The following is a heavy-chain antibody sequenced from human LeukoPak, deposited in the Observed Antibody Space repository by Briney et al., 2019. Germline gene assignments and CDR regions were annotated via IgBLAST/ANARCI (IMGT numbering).Heavy chain of an antibody. CDR2: IDGGGSGT. D-gene: IGHD3-22*01. CDR1: GFTFSYHW. J-gene: IGHJ4*01. V-gene: IGHV3-74*01. CDR3: ARGPGSSGGAYVGDY. Sequence: GGSLRLSCGASGFTFSYHWMHWVRQVPGKGLVWVSRIDGGGSGTSYADSVKGRFSISRDNAKSTLYLQMSSLRAEDTAVYYCARGPGSSGGAYVGDYWGPGTLVTVSS.